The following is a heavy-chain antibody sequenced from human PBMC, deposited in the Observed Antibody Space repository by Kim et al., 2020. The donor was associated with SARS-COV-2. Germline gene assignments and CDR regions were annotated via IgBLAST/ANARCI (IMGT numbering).Heavy chain of an antibody. CDR3: ARDISNYDFWSGYSSNWFDP. CDR1: GFTFSSYG. D-gene: IGHD3-3*01. CDR2: IWYDGSNK. V-gene: IGHV3-33*01. Sequence: GGSLRLSCAASGFTFSSYGMHWVRQAPGKGLEWVAVIWYDGSNKYYADSVKGRFTISRDNSKNTLYLQMNSLRAEDTAVYYCARDISNYDFWSGYSSNWFDPWGQGTLVTVSS. J-gene: IGHJ5*02.